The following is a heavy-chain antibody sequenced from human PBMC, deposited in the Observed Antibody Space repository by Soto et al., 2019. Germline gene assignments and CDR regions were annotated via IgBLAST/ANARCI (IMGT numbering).Heavy chain of an antibody. CDR1: GGSFSGYY. V-gene: IGHV4-34*01. CDR3: ARDVYYYYYGMDV. Sequence: SETLSLTCAVYGGSFSGYYWSWIRQPPGKGLEWIGEINHSGSTNYNPSLKSRVTISVDTSKNQFSLKLSSVTAADTAVYYCARDVYYYYYGMDVWGQGTTVTVS. J-gene: IGHJ6*02. CDR2: INHSGST.